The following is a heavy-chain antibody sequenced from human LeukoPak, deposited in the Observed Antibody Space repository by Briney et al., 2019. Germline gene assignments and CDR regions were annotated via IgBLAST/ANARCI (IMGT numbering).Heavy chain of an antibody. CDR3: ATNQGGYYYYMDV. CDR2: FDPEDGET. D-gene: IGHD3-16*01. J-gene: IGHJ6*03. CDR1: GYTLTELS. V-gene: IGHV1-24*01. Sequence: GASVKVSCKVSGYTLTELSMHWVRQAPGKGLEWMGGFDPEDGETIYAQKFQGRVTMTKDTSTDTAYMELSSLRSEDTAVYYCATNQGGYYYYMDVWGKGTTVTVSS.